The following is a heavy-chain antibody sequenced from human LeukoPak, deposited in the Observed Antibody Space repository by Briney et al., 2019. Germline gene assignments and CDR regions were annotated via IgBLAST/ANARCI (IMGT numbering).Heavy chain of an antibody. CDR2: IDGDGGSI. CDR1: GFTFRDFE. D-gene: IGHD2-21*02. J-gene: IGHJ4*02. Sequence: GGSLRLSCAASGFTFRDFEMNWVRQVPGKGLEWVSHIDGDGGSIFYADSVKSRLTVSRDNAKNSLYLQMNSLRVEDTAIYYCARELLLCGGDCNDYWGQGTLVTVSS. CDR3: ARELLLCGGDCNDY. V-gene: IGHV3-48*03.